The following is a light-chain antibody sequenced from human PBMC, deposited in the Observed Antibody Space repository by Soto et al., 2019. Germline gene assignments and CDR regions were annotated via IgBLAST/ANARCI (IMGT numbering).Light chain of an antibody. CDR1: NSNIGSDYG. Sequence: QTVVTQPPSVSGAPGQRVTISCTGTNSNIGSDYGVHWYQQFPGTAPKLLIYGNSNRPSGVPDRFSGSKSGTSASLAITGLQAEDEADYYCQSYDRSLRACVFGTGTKAHRP. J-gene: IGLJ1*01. V-gene: IGLV1-40*01. CDR2: GNS. CDR3: QSYDRSLRACV.